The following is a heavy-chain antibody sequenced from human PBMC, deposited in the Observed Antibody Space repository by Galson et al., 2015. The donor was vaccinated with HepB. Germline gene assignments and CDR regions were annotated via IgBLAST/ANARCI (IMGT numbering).Heavy chain of an antibody. Sequence: SLRLSCAASGFTFSSYSMNWVRQAPGKGLEWVSYISSSSSTIYYADSVKGRFTISRDNAKNSLYLQMNSLRDEDTAVYYCARDLISYGSGSYYREKADYWGQGTLVTVSS. CDR1: GFTFSSYS. J-gene: IGHJ4*02. D-gene: IGHD3-10*01. CDR3: ARDLISYGSGSYYREKADY. V-gene: IGHV3-48*02. CDR2: ISSSSSTI.